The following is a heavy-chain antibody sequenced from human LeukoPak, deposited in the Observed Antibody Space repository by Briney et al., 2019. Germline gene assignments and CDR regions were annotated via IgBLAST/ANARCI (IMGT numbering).Heavy chain of an antibody. V-gene: IGHV1-69*06. CDR2: IIPIFGTA. J-gene: IGHJ4*02. CDR1: GYTFTGYY. Sequence: ASVKVSCKASGYTFTGYYMHWVRQAPGQGLEWMGWIIPIFGTANYAQKFQGRVTITADKSTSTAYMELNSLRSEDMAVYYCARAPYLHSSSWYYFDYWGQGTLVTVSS. D-gene: IGHD6-13*01. CDR3: ARAPYLHSSSWYYFDY.